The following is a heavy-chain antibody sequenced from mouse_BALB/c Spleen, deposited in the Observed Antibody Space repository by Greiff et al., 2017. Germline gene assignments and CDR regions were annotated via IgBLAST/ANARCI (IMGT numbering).Heavy chain of an antibody. J-gene: IGHJ4*01. CDR2: IDPGNGDT. Sequence: VQLQQSGAELVRSGASVKLSCTASGFNIKDYYMHWVKQRPEQGLEWIGWIDPGNGDTEYAAKFQGKATMTADTSSNTAYLQPSSLTSEDTAVYSCNAWVGNYAGGSAMDYWGQGTSVTVSS. V-gene: IGHV14-4*02. D-gene: IGHD2-1*01. CDR3: NAWVGNYAGGSAMDY. CDR1: GFNIKDYY.